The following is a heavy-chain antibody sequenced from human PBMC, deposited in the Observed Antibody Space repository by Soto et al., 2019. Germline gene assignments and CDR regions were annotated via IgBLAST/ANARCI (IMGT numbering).Heavy chain of an antibody. CDR3: ATRITVFGLLIPPFDP. CDR2: INHTGGT. Sequence: SETLSLTCAVYGGSVNGYYWNWIRQPPGKGLEWIGEINHTGGTHYNPSLKSRVTMSVDTSKNQFSLRLSSVTAADTAMYYCATRITVFGLLIPPFDPWGQGTQVTVSS. CDR1: GGSVNGYY. V-gene: IGHV4-34*01. J-gene: IGHJ5*02. D-gene: IGHD3-3*01.